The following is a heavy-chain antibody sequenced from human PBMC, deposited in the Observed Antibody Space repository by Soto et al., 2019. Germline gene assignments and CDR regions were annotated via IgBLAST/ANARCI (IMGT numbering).Heavy chain of an antibody. CDR2: INHSGST. V-gene: IGHV4-34*01. CDR3: ARYPYYDFWSGYSWFDP. CDR1: GGSFSGYY. Sequence: QVQLQQWGAGLLKPSETLSLTCAVYGGSFSGYYWSWIRQPPGKGLEWIGEINHSGSTNYNPSLKSRVTISVDTSKNQLSLKMSSVTAAGTAVYYCARYPYYDFWSGYSWFDPWGQGTLVTVSS. D-gene: IGHD3-3*01. J-gene: IGHJ5*02.